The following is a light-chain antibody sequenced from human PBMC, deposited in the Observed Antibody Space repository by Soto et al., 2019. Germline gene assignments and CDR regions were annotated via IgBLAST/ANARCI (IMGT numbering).Light chain of an antibody. CDR2: WAS. Sequence: DIVLTQSPASLAVSLGERATINCKSSQSVLYSSNNKNYLAWYQQKPGQPPKLLISWASTREYGVPDRFRGSGSETDFTLTITSLQAEDVAVYSCFQYYSSPLTFGGGTEVEIK. CDR3: FQYYSSPLT. CDR1: QSVLYSSNNKNY. V-gene: IGKV4-1*01. J-gene: IGKJ4*01.